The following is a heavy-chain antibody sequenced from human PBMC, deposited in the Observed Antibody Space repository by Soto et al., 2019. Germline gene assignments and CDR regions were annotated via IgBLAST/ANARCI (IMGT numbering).Heavy chain of an antibody. D-gene: IGHD2-21*01. V-gene: IGHV3-21*01. J-gene: IGHJ4*02. CDR1: GFTFSSYS. CDR2: ISSSSSYI. Sequence: EVQLVESGGGLVKPGGSLRLSCAASGFTFSSYSMNWVRQAPGKGLEWVSSISSSSSYIYYEDSVKGRFTISRDNAKNSLYLQMNSLSAEDTAVYYCARVERAYCGGDCYDYWGQGTLVTVSS. CDR3: ARVERAYCGGDCYDY.